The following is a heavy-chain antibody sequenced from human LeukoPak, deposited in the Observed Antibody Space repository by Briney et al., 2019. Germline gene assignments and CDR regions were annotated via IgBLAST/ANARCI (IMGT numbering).Heavy chain of an antibody. V-gene: IGHV3-74*01. J-gene: IGHJ4*02. CDR3: ARGSTQYSSGWYGLDY. CDR1: GFTFSSYS. CDR2: VNSDGGST. Sequence: GGSLRLSCAASGFTFSSYSMHWVRQAPGKGLVWVSRVNSDGGSTTYADSVRGRFTISRDNPKNTLYLQMNSLRAEDTAVYYCARGSTQYSSGWYGLDYWGQGTLVTVSS. D-gene: IGHD6-19*01.